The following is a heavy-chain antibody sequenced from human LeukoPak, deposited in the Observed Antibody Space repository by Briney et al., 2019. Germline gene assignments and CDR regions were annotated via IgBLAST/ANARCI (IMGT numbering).Heavy chain of an antibody. CDR2: TRNKANSYTT. Sequence: GGSLRLSCAASGFTFSDHYMDWVRQAPGKGLEWVGRTRNKANSYTTEYAASVKGRFTISRDDSKNSLYLQMNSLKTEGTAVYYCARGRDYFDYWGQGTLVTVSS. J-gene: IGHJ4*02. V-gene: IGHV3-72*01. CDR1: GFTFSDHY. CDR3: ARGRDYFDY.